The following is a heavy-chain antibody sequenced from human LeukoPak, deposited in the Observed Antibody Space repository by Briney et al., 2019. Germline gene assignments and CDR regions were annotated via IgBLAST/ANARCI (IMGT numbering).Heavy chain of an antibody. CDR2: IYYSGST. J-gene: IGHJ4*02. D-gene: IGHD4-23*01. CDR1: GGSISSYY. Sequence: SETLSLTCTVSGGSISSYYWSWIRQPPGKGLEWIGYIYYSGSTNYSPSLKSRVTISVDTSKNQFSLKLSSVTAADTAVYYCARGGGNSQYYFDYWGQGTLVTVSS. V-gene: IGHV4-59*01. CDR3: ARGGGNSQYYFDY.